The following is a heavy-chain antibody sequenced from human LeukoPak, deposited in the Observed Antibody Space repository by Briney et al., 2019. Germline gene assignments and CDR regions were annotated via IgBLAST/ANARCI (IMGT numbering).Heavy chain of an antibody. CDR2: ISGYNGNT. V-gene: IGHV1-18*04. Sequence: ASVKVSCKASGYTFTGYYMHWVRQAPGQGLEWMGWISGYNGNTNYAQKLQGRVTMTTDTSTSTAYMELRSLRSDDTAVYYCARGGSTSYTRDFDYWGQGTLVTVSS. CDR3: ARGGSTSYTRDFDY. CDR1: GYTFTGYY. J-gene: IGHJ4*02. D-gene: IGHD2-2*01.